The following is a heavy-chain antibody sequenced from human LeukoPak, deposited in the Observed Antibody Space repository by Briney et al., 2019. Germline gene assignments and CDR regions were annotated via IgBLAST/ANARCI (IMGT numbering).Heavy chain of an antibody. Sequence: SQTLSLTCTVSGGSISSSSYYWGWIRQPPGKGLEWIGSIYYSGSTYYNPSLKSRVTISVDTSKNQFSLKLSSVTAADTAVYYCARLAGATTSEDWGQGTLVTVSS. CDR3: ARLAGATTSED. CDR1: GGSISSSSYY. CDR2: IYYSGST. J-gene: IGHJ4*02. V-gene: IGHV4-39*01. D-gene: IGHD1-26*01.